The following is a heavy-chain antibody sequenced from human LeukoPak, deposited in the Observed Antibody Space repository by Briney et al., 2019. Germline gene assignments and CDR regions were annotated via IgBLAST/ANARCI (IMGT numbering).Heavy chain of an antibody. J-gene: IGHJ4*02. CDR1: GYTFTGYH. CDR2: INPNSGGT. CDR3: ARDSGYYYDSSGYYRKGPFDY. V-gene: IGHV1-2*02. Sequence: GVSVKVSCKASGYTFTGYHMHWVRQAPGQGLEWMGWINPNSGGTNYAQKFQGRVTMTRDTSISTAYMELSRLRSDDTAVYYCARDSGYYYDSSGYYRKGPFDYWGQGTLVTVSS. D-gene: IGHD3-22*01.